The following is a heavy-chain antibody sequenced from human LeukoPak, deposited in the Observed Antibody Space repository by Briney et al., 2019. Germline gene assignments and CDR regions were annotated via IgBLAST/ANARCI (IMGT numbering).Heavy chain of an antibody. CDR3: ARAIGYSYGYAGWFDP. J-gene: IGHJ5*02. V-gene: IGHV3-30-3*01. D-gene: IGHD5-18*01. CDR2: ISYDGSNK. Sequence: GGSLRLSCAAAGFTFSSYAMHWVRQAPGKGPEWVAVISYDGSNKYYADSVKGRFTISRDNSKNTLYLQMNSLRAEDTAVYYCARAIGYSYGYAGWFDPWGQGTLVTVHS. CDR1: GFTFSSYA.